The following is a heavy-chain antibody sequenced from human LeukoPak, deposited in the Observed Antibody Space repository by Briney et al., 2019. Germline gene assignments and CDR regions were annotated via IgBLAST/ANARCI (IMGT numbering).Heavy chain of an antibody. CDR3: ARSGTTWHAIDY. V-gene: IGHV4-59*08. CDR1: GASMTGYH. CDR2: IFYTGST. Sequence: SETLCPTSTVSGASMTGYHWFWIRQPPGKGLEWIGHIFYTGSTTYDPSLKSRLTISIDTSKNQFSLRLTSVTAADTAMYYCARSGTTWHAIDYSGQGTLVTVSS. D-gene: IGHD1-14*01. J-gene: IGHJ4*02.